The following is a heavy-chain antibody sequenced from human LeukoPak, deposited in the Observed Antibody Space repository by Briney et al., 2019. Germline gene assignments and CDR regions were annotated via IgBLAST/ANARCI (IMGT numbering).Heavy chain of an antibody. CDR2: IWYDGSNK. CDR1: GFTFSSYG. V-gene: IGHV3-33*01. CDR3: ARDPDLMTTVAPDYLETDY. J-gene: IGHJ4*02. Sequence: GGSLRLSCAASGFTFSSYGMHWVRQAPGKGLEWVAVIWYDGSNKYYADSVKGRFTISRDNSKNTLYLQMNSLRAEDTAVYYCARDPDLMTTVAPDYLETDYWGQGTLVTVSS. D-gene: IGHD4-23*01.